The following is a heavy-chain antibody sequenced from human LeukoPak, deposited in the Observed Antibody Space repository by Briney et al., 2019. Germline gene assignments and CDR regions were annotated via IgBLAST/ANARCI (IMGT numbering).Heavy chain of an antibody. CDR3: ARARSGSCSGGSCLGPGGY. Sequence: ASVKVSCKASGYTFTGYYMHWVRQAPGQGLEWMGWINPNSGGTNYAQKFQGRVTMTRDTSISTAYMELSRLRSDDTAVYYCARARSGSCSGGSCLGPGGYWGQGTLVTVSS. D-gene: IGHD2-15*01. CDR2: INPNSGGT. J-gene: IGHJ4*02. V-gene: IGHV1-2*02. CDR1: GYTFTGYY.